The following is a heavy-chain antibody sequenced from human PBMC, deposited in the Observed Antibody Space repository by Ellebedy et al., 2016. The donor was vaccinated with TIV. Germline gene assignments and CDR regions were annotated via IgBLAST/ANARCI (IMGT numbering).Heavy chain of an antibody. V-gene: IGHV4-59*12. D-gene: IGHD3-22*01. CDR3: ARDLNYYDSSGYYFHWFDP. J-gene: IGHJ5*02. CDR2: IYYSGST. Sequence: SETLSLTXTVSGGSISSYYWSWIRQPPGKGLEWIGYIYYSGSTNYNPSLKSRVTISVDTSKNQFSLKLSSVTAADTAVYYCARDLNYYDSSGYYFHWFDPWGQGTLVTVSS. CDR1: GGSISSYY.